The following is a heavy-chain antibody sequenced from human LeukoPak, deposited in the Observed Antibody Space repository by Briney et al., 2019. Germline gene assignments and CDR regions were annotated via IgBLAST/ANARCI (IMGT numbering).Heavy chain of an antibody. CDR1: GFTFSSYG. D-gene: IGHD6-13*01. Sequence: RAGGSLRLSCAASGFTFSSYGMHWVRQAPGKGLEWVSYISSSGSTIYYADSVKGRFTISRDNAKNSLYLQMNRLRAEDTAVYYCASCDPTIAAAGVHYWGQGTLVTVSS. J-gene: IGHJ4*02. CDR3: ASCDPTIAAAGVHY. V-gene: IGHV3-48*04. CDR2: ISSSGSTI.